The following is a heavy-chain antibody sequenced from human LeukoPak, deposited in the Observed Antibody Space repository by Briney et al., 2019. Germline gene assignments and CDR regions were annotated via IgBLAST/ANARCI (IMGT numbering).Heavy chain of an antibody. CDR3: ARDTSSGWHFEY. V-gene: IGHV3-7*01. CDR2: IKEDGSEK. Sequence: GGSLRLSCATSGFTFSRYWMSWVRQAPGKGLEWVANIKEDGSEKYYVDSVKGRFTILRDNAKNSLSLQMNSLRAEDTAVYYCARDTSSGWHFEYWGQGTLVTVSS. CDR1: GFTFSRYW. D-gene: IGHD6-19*01. J-gene: IGHJ4*02.